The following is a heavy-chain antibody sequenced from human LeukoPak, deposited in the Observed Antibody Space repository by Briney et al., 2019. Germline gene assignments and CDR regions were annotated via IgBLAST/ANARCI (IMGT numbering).Heavy chain of an antibody. CDR3: AREGVKGGYDFWSGYYYSSDFDY. Sequence: GGSLRLSCAASGFTFSSYAMHWVRQAPGKGLEWVAVISYDGSNKYYADSVKGRFTISRDNSKNTLYLQMNSLRAKDTAVYYCAREGVKGGYDFWSGYYYSSDFDYWGQGTLVTVSS. CDR2: ISYDGSNK. D-gene: IGHD3-3*01. V-gene: IGHV3-30*01. CDR1: GFTFSSYA. J-gene: IGHJ4*02.